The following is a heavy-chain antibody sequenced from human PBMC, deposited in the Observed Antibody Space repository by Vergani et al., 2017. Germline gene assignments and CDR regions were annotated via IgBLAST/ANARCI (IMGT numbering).Heavy chain of an antibody. CDR3: AKHFRGWGIDY. V-gene: IGHV3-11*01. CDR1: GFPFSDYY. CDR2: ISDTSSAI. D-gene: IGHD3-16*01. J-gene: IGHJ4*02. Sequence: QVDLVESGGGLVKPGESLRLSCTASGFPFSDYYMTWLRQAPGKGLEWIAYISDTSSAIFYADSARGRFTLSRDFSKNTLYLQMNSLRTDDTATYYCAKHFRGWGIDYWGQGTQVIVSS.